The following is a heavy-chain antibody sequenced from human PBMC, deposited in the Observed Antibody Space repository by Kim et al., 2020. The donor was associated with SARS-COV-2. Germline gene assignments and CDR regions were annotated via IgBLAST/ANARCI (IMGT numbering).Heavy chain of an antibody. J-gene: IGHJ4*02. CDR2: IYYSGST. CDR3: ARALTGTTSCFDY. D-gene: IGHD1-20*01. V-gene: IGHV4-59*13. CDR1: GGSISSYY. Sequence: SETLSLTCTVSGGSISSYYWSWIRQPPGKGLEWIGYIYYSGSTNYNPSLKSRFTISVDTSKNQFSLKLSSVTAADTAVYYCARALTGTTSCFDYWGQGTLVTVSS.